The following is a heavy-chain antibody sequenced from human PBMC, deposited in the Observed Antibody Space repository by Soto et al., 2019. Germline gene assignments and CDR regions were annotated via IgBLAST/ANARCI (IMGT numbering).Heavy chain of an antibody. CDR2: INSDGSST. CDR1: GFTFSSYW. D-gene: IGHD7-27*01. Sequence: GGTLRLCCAASGFTFSSYWMHWVRQTPGKGLVWVSHINSDGSSTSYADSVKGRFTISRDNAKNTLYLQMNSLRAEDTAVYYCTRDSNLGFDPWGQGTLVTVSS. J-gene: IGHJ5*02. CDR3: TRDSNLGFDP. V-gene: IGHV3-74*01.